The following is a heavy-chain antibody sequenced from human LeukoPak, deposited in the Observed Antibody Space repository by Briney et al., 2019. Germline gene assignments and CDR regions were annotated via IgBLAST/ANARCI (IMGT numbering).Heavy chain of an antibody. D-gene: IGHD5-18*01. CDR1: GFIFSSYA. CDR3: ARGLGYSYGYGIDY. J-gene: IGHJ4*02. CDR2: VWYDGSNK. Sequence: GGSLRLSCAASGFIFSSYAMHWVRQAPGKGQEWVVVVWYDGSNKYHADSVEGRFTISRDNSKNTLYLQMNSLRAEDTALYYCARGLGYSYGYGIDYWGQGTLVTVSS. V-gene: IGHV3-33*01.